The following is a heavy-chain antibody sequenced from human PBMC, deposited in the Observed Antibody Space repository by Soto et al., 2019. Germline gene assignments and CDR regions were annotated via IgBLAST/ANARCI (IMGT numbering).Heavy chain of an antibody. V-gene: IGHV4-59*01. Sequence: SETLSLTCTVSGGSISSYYWSWIRQPPGKGLEWIGYIYYSGSTNYNPSLKSRVTISVDTSKNQFSLKLSSVTAADTAVYYCAREAWELLPSGNYYYWGQGTLVTVSS. CDR1: GGSISSYY. CDR2: IYYSGST. J-gene: IGHJ4*02. CDR3: AREAWELLPSGNYYY. D-gene: IGHD1-26*01.